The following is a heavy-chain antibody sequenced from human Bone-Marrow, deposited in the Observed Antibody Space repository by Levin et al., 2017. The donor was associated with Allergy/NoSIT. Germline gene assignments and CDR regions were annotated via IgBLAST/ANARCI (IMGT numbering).Heavy chain of an antibody. J-gene: IGHJ4*02. CDR1: GFIFNNAW. CDR2: IKSKPDGGTT. V-gene: IGHV3-15*01. Sequence: GESLKISCAASGFIFNNAWMDWVRQAPGKGLEWVGRIKSKPDGGTTDYAAPVKGRFFISRDDSKNTQYLQMNSLKTDDTAMYFCITGAAWAYWGQGALVTVSS. CDR3: ITGAAWAY. D-gene: IGHD6-13*01.